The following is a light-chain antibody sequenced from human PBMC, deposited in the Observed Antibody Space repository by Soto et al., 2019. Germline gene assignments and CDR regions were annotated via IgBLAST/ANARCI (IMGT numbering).Light chain of an antibody. Sequence: EIVLAQSPGTLSLSPGERATLSFRASQSVSSSYLAWYQQKPGQAPRLLIYGASSRPTGIPDRFSGSGSGTDFTLTISRLEPEDFAVYYCQQYGSPSTFGQGTRLE. V-gene: IGKV3-20*01. CDR2: GAS. CDR3: QQYGSPST. J-gene: IGKJ5*01. CDR1: QSVSSSY.